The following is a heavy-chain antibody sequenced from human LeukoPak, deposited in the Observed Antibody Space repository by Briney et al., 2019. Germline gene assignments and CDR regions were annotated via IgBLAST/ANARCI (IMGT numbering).Heavy chain of an antibody. D-gene: IGHD3-10*01. V-gene: IGHV1-69*13. CDR2: IIPIFGTA. CDR3: ARATITMVRDYYYYYGMDV. J-gene: IGHJ6*02. CDR1: GGTFTIYA. Sequence: ASVTVSFTSSGGTFTIYAISWVRQAPGQGLEWMGGIIPIFGTANYAQKFQGRVTITADESTSTAYMELSSLRSEDTAVYYCARATITMVRDYYYYYGMDVWGQGTTVTVSS.